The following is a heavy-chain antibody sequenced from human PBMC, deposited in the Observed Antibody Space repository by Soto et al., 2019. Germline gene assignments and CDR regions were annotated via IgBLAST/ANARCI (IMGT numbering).Heavy chain of an antibody. Sequence: QVQLQESGPGLVKPSQTLSLTCTVSGDSISVGYYWSWIRQHPGKGLEWIGYVSPSGTTYYNPSPKSRASTSTDTSKNQFSLEVSSVTAADTAVYYCARDRGSYGMDVWGQGTTVTVSS. CDR3: ARDRGSYGMDV. J-gene: IGHJ6*02. CDR1: GDSISVGYY. V-gene: IGHV4-31*03. CDR2: VSPSGTT.